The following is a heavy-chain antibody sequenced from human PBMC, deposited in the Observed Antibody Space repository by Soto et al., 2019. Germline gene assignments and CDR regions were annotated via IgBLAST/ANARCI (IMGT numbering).Heavy chain of an antibody. Sequence: GGSLRLSCAASGFTFSSHAMNWVRQAPGKGLEWVALIWNAGNNKYYTDAGSVKGRFTISRDNSRNTLYLEMNSVRADDTAVYYCARGPDYSNFGYFDYWGQGTLVTVSS. V-gene: IGHV3-33*01. CDR1: GFTFSSHA. D-gene: IGHD4-4*01. J-gene: IGHJ4*02. CDR2: IWNAGNNK. CDR3: ARGPDYSNFGYFDY.